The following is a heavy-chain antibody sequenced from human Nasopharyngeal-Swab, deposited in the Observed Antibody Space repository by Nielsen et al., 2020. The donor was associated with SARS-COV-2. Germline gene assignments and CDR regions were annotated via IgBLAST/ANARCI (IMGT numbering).Heavy chain of an antibody. CDR2: FDPEDGET. Sequence: ASVKVSCKVSGCTLTELSMHWERQAPGKGLEWMGGFDPEDGETIYAQKFQGRVTMTEDTSTDTAYMELSSLRSEDTAVYYCATDRRVTLSHYFDYWGQGTLVTVSS. CDR3: ATDRRVTLSHYFDY. V-gene: IGHV1-24*01. CDR1: GCTLTELS. J-gene: IGHJ4*02. D-gene: IGHD3-10*01.